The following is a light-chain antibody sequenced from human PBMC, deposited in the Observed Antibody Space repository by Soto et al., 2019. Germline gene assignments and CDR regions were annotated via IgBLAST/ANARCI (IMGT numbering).Light chain of an antibody. J-gene: IGLJ1*01. CDR1: SSEVACYKY. CDR2: QVS. CDR3: SSYAGSNNSPYL. Sequence: HSVTAQTPSATGSPGQSATISCTATSSEVACYKYVSFYQQHPGKAPKLMIYQVSKRPSGVPDRLSGPESGNTATRTVSRLQAESKVDYYCSSYAGSNNSPYLFGTRTKVTVL. V-gene: IGLV2-8*01.